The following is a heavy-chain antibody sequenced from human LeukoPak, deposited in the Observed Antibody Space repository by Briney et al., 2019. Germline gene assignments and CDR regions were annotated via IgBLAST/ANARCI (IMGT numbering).Heavy chain of an antibody. Sequence: GGSLGLSCAASGFNFSSYVMSWVRQAPGKGLEWVSAISGSGGSTYYADSVKGRFTISRDNSKNTLYLQMNSLKAEDTAVYYCARDGRTMATIQGSDYFDYWGQGTLVTVSS. CDR1: GFNFSSYV. CDR2: ISGSGGST. CDR3: ARDGRTMATIQGSDYFDY. J-gene: IGHJ4*02. D-gene: IGHD5-24*01. V-gene: IGHV3-23*01.